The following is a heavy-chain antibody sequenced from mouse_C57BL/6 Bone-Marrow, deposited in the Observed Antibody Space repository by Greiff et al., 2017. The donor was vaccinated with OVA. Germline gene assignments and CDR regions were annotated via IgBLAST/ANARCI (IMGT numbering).Heavy chain of an antibody. V-gene: IGHV3-6*01. J-gene: IGHJ4*01. CDR1: GYSITSGYY. CDR3: AREGFDVNAMDY. Sequence: EVKLMESGPGLVKPSQSLSLTCSVTGYSITSGYYWNWIRQFPGNKLEWMGYISYDGSNNYNPSLKNRISITRDTSKNQFFLKLNSVTTEDTATYYCAREGFDVNAMDYWGQGTSVTVSS. CDR2: ISYDGSN.